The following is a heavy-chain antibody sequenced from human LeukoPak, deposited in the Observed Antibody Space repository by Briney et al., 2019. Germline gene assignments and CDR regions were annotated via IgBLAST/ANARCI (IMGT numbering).Heavy chain of an antibody. CDR2: IVRSGGST. D-gene: IGHD3-10*01. V-gene: IGHV3-23*01. J-gene: IGHJ3*02. Sequence: GGSLRLSCAASGFTFASYAMSWVRQAPGKGLEWVSAIVRSGGSTYYADSVKGRFTTSRDNAKNSLFLQMNSLRAGDTAVYYCARGNYYGSGRAFDIWGQGTMVTVSS. CDR1: GFTFASYA. CDR3: ARGNYYGSGRAFDI.